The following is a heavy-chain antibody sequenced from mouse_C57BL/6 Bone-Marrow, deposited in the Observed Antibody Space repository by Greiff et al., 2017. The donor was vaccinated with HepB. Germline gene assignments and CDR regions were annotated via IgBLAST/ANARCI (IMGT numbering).Heavy chain of an antibody. D-gene: IGHD1-1*01. CDR3: ARRSYYGSSYAMDY. J-gene: IGHJ4*01. V-gene: IGHV3-6*01. CDR1: GYSITSGYY. CDR2: ISYDGSN. Sequence: ESGPGLVKPSQSLSLTCSVTGYSITSGYYWNWIRQFPGNKPEWMGYISYDGSNNYNPSLKNRISITRDTSKNQFFLKLNSVTTEDTATYYCARRSYYGSSYAMDYWGQGTSVTVSS.